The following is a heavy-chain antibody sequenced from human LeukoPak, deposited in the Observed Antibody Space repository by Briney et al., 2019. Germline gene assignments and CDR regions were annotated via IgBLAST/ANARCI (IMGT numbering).Heavy chain of an antibody. D-gene: IGHD3-3*01. J-gene: IGHJ4*02. Sequence: GGSLRLSCAASGFTFSSYGMHWVRQAPGKGLEWVAFIRYDGSNKYYADSVKGRFTISRDNSKNSLYLQMNGLRAEDTAVYYCARREWLYDYWGQGTLVTVSS. CDR2: IRYDGSNK. V-gene: IGHV3-30*02. CDR1: GFTFSSYG. CDR3: ARREWLYDY.